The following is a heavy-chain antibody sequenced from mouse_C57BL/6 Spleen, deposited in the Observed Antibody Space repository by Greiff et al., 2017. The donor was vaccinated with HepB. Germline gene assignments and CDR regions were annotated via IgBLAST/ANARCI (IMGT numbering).Heavy chain of an antibody. J-gene: IGHJ3*01. CDR1: GYTFTDYE. CDR3: TRAGTSFAY. Sequence: VKLQESGAELVRPGASVTLSCKASGYTFTDYEMHWVKQTPVHGLEWIGAIDPETGGTAYNQKFKGKAILTADKSSSTAYMELRSLTSEDSAVYYCTRAGTSFAYWGQGTLVTVSA. D-gene: IGHD3-3*01. CDR2: IDPETGGT. V-gene: IGHV1-15*01.